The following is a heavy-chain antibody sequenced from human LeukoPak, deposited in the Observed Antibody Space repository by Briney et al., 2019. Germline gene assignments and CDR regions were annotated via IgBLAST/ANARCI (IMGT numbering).Heavy chain of an antibody. CDR3: ARRRGSSGWYPKYYFDY. Sequence: PSETLSLTCAVYGGSFSDYYWSWIRQSPGKGLEWIGEINHSGSTNYNPSLKSRVTISVDTSKNQFSLKLSSVTAADTAVYYCARRRGSSGWYPKYYFDYWGQGTLVTVSS. CDR1: GGSFSDYY. J-gene: IGHJ4*02. D-gene: IGHD6-19*01. V-gene: IGHV4-34*01. CDR2: INHSGST.